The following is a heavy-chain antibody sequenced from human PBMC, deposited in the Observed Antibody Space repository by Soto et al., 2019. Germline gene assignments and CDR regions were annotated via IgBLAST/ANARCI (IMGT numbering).Heavy chain of an antibody. CDR2: INHSGST. CDR1: GGSFSGYY. J-gene: IGHJ6*02. CDR3: ARGRPVVYDYVWGIYRRNYYYDGMDV. D-gene: IGHD3-16*02. V-gene: IGHV4-34*01. Sequence: SETLSLTCAVYGGSFSGYYWSWIRQPPGKGLEWIGEINHSGSTNYNPSLKSRVTISVDTSKNQFSLKLSSVTAADTAVYYCARGRPVVYDYVWGIYRRNYYYDGMDVWGQGTTVTVS.